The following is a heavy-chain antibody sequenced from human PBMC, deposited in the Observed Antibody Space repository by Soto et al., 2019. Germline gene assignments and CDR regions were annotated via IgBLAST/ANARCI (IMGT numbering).Heavy chain of an antibody. CDR3: ARDNGYYDF. CDR2: ISTTSGNT. V-gene: IGHV1-18*01. J-gene: IGHJ4*02. CDR1: GYTFSSYS. D-gene: IGHD2-8*01. Sequence: ASVKVSCKTSGYTFSSYSINWARQVPGQGLEWMAWISTTSGNTHYAERVQGRVTVTLDKSARTAFMEMWGLTSDDTAVYFCARDNGYYDFWGQGTLVTVSS.